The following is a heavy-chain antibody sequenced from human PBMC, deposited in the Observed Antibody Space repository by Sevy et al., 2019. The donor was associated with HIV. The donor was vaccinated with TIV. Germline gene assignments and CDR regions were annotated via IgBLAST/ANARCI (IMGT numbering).Heavy chain of an antibody. J-gene: IGHJ5*02. Sequence: GGSLRLSCAASGFTFSNAWMSWVRQAPGKGLEWVGRIKSKTDGGTTDYAAPVKGRFTISRDDSKNTLYLQMNSLKTEDTAVYYCTTDFGITGTNWRLYWFDAWGQGTLVTVSS. CDR1: GFTFSNAW. V-gene: IGHV3-15*01. CDR3: TTDFGITGTNWRLYWFDA. CDR2: IKSKTDGGTT. D-gene: IGHD1-7*01.